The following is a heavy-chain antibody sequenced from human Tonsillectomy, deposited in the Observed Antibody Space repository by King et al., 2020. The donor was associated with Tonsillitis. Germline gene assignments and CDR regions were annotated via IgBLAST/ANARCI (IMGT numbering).Heavy chain of an antibody. D-gene: IGHD3-10*01. CDR2: LYSGGST. CDR1: GFTVSSNY. V-gene: IGHV3-53*01. CDR3: ARLPGSPFYYGMDV. Sequence: EVQLVESGGGLIQPGGSLRLSCAASGFTVSSNYMNWVRQAPGKGLEWVSVLYSGGSTYYADSVKGRFTISRDNSKNKLYLQMNSLRAEDTAMYYCARLPGSPFYYGMDVWDQGTTVTVSS. J-gene: IGHJ6*02.